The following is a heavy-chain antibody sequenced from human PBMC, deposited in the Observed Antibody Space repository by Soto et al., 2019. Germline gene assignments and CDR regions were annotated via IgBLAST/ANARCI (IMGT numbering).Heavy chain of an antibody. CDR3: ATPAPKLVPAAILTHINWVDP. Sequence: QVQLQESGPGLVKPSGTLSLTCAVSGGSISSSNWWSWVRQPPGKGLEWIGDIYHSGSTNYNPSLKSPVTISVDKCQNQFSLKLSSVTAAATAVYYCATPAPKLVPAAILTHINWVDPWGLGTLVTVSS. CDR1: GGSISSSNW. D-gene: IGHD2-2*01. J-gene: IGHJ5*02. CDR2: IYHSGST. V-gene: IGHV4-4*02.